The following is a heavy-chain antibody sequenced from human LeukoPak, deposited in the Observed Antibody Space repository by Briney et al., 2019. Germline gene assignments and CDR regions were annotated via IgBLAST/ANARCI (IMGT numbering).Heavy chain of an antibody. CDR2: IYTSGST. CDR3: ARDLANYYGSPYYYYYMDV. V-gene: IGHV4-61*02. CDR1: GGSISSGSYY. J-gene: IGHJ6*03. D-gene: IGHD3-10*01. Sequence: PSETLSLTCTVSGGSISSGSYYWSWIRQPAGKGLEWIGRIYTSGSTNYNPSLKSRVTISVDTSKNQFSLKLSSVTAADTAVYYCARDLANYYGSPYYYYYMDVWGKGTTVTVSS.